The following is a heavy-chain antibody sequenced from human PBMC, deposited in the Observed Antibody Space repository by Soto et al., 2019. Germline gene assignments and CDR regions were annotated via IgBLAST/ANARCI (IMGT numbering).Heavy chain of an antibody. CDR2: ISGSGGST. CDR3: AKGGEGDPMAFDI. D-gene: IGHD3-16*01. V-gene: IGHV3-23*01. J-gene: IGHJ3*02. CDR1: GFTFSSYA. Sequence: EVQLLESGGGLVQPGGSLRLSCAASGFTFSSYAMSWVRQAPGKGLEWVSAISGSGGSTYYADSVKGRFTISRDNSKNTLYLQRNSLRAEDTAVYYCAKGGEGDPMAFDIWGQGTMVTVSS.